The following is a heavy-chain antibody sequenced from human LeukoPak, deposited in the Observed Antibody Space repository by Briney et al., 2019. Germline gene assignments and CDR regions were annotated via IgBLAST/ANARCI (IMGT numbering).Heavy chain of an antibody. V-gene: IGHV3-21*01. D-gene: IGHD2-15*01. CDR3: ARDLALSTYCSGGSCYSVGAFDI. J-gene: IGHJ3*02. CDR1: GFIFSSYT. Sequence: GGSLRLSCAASGFIFSSYTMNWVRQAPGKGLEWVSSISSSSSYIYYADSVKGRFTISRDNAKNSLYLQMNSLRAEDTAVYYCARDLALSTYCSGGSCYSVGAFDIWGQGTMVTVSS. CDR2: ISSSSSYI.